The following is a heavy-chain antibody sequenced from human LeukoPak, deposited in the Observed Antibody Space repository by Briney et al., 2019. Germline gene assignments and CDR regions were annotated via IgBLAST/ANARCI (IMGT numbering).Heavy chain of an antibody. CDR1: GGSFSGYY. J-gene: IGHJ4*02. V-gene: IGHV4-34*01. D-gene: IGHD6-19*01. CDR2: INHSGST. CDR3: AARYSSGWYPWY. Sequence: SETLSLTCAVYGGSFSGYYWSWIRQPPGKGLEWIGEINHSGSTNYNPSLKSRVTISVDTSKNQFSLKLSSVTAADTAVYYCAARYSSGWYPWYWGQGTLVTVSS.